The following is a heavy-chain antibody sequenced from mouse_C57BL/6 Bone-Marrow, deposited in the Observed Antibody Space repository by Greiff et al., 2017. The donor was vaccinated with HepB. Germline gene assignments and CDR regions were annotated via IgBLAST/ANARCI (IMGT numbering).Heavy chain of an antibody. Sequence: EVQLQQSGPVLVKPGASVKMSCKASGYTFTDYYMNWVKQSHGKSLEWIGVINPYNGGTSYNQKFKGKATLTVDKSSSTAYMELNSLTSEDSAVYYCARGEGNYFDYWGQGTTLTVSS. CDR2: INPYNGGT. CDR1: GYTFTDYY. J-gene: IGHJ2*01. CDR3: ARGEGNYFDY. V-gene: IGHV1-19*01.